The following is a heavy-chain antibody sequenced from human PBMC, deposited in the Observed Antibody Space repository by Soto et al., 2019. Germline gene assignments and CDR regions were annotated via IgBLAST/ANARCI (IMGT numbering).Heavy chain of an antibody. J-gene: IGHJ4*02. CDR2: ISGSAGST. Sequence: PVGSLRLSCAASGFTLSSYAMNWVRQAPGKGLEWVSAISGSAGSTYYADSVKGRFTISRDTSKNTVYLQMNSLRGEDTAIYYCAKRRGDAYNPSHYWGRGTLVSVSS. D-gene: IGHD1-1*01. V-gene: IGHV3-23*01. CDR3: AKRRGDAYNPSHY. CDR1: GFTLSSYA.